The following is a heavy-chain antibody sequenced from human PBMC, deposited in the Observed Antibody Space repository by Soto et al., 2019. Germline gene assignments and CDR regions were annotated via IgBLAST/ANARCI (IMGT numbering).Heavy chain of an antibody. J-gene: IGHJ1*01. CDR3: ARDLRPGFWGGEEYFQH. CDR2: ISAYNGNT. D-gene: IGHD3-3*01. V-gene: IGHV1-18*04. CDR1: GYTFTSYG. Sequence: QVQLVQSGAEVKKPGASVKVSCKASGYTFTSYGISWVRQAPGQGLEWMGWISAYNGNTNYAQKLQGRVTMTTDTATSTAYMELRSRRSDDTAVYYCARDLRPGFWGGEEYFQHWGQGTLVTVSS.